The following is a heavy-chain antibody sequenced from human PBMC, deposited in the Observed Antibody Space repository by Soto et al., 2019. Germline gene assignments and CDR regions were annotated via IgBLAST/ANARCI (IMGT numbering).Heavy chain of an antibody. J-gene: IGHJ4*02. CDR3: ARGVSAGVDY. V-gene: IGHV1-8*01. D-gene: IGHD1-26*01. Sequence: PSVKVSCKASGYSFTSLDINWVRQTAGQGLEWMGWMEPSTVTTGYAQKFQGRVTMTRDTSINTAYMELTTLTSDDTAFYYCARGVSAGVDYWGQGTPVTVSS. CDR1: GYSFTSLD. CDR2: MEPSTVTT.